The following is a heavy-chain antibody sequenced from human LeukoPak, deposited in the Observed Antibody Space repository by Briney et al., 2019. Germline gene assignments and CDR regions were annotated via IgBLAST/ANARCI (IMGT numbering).Heavy chain of an antibody. CDR3: ARRWVYDKRAFDA. D-gene: IGHD3-16*01. V-gene: IGHV4-59*08. Sequence: SETLSLTCTVSGGSISGTYYWSWIRQPPGKGLGWIGYIYYTGTTDSNPSLKSRVTISLDTSKNQFSLNLSSVTAADTAVYYCARRWVYDKRAFDAWGQGTMVTVSS. CDR1: GGSISGTYY. J-gene: IGHJ3*01. CDR2: IYYTGTT.